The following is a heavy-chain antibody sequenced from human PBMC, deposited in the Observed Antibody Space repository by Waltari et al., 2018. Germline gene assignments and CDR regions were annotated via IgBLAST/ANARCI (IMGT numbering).Heavy chain of an antibody. V-gene: IGHV1-69*13. CDR2: IIPIFGTA. J-gene: IGHJ4*02. CDR3: ARDAPLRSGYYY. Sequence: QVQLAQSGAEVKKPGSSVKVSCKASGGTFSSYAISWVRQAPGQGLEWMGGIIPIFGTATYAQKFQGRGTITADESTSTAYMELSSLRSEDTAVYYCARDAPLRSGYYYWGQGTLVTVSS. D-gene: IGHD5-12*01. CDR1: GGTFSSYA.